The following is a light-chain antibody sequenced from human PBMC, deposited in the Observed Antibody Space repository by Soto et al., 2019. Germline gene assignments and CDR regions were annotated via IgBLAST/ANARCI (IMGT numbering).Light chain of an antibody. Sequence: QSVLTQPRSVSGSPGQSVTISCTGTSSDVGGYNYVSWYQQHPGKVPKVMIYEVSKRPSGVPDRFSGSKSGNTASLTVSGLQAEDEADYYCSSYTSSSTLYVFGTGTKVTVL. J-gene: IGLJ1*01. CDR2: EVS. CDR1: SSDVGGYNY. CDR3: SSYTSSSTLYV. V-gene: IGLV2-11*01.